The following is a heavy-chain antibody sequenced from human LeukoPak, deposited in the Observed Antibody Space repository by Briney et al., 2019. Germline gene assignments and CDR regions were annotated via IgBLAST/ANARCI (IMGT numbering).Heavy chain of an antibody. CDR1: GDSVSSNSAA. V-gene: IGHV6-1*01. Sequence: SQTLSLTCAISGDSVSSNSAAWNWIRQSPSRGLEWLGRTYYRSKWYNDYAVSVKSRITINPDTSKNQFSLQLNSVTPEDTAVYFCARGRVSSSSWSSTYYYYFYMDVWGKGTTVTVSS. D-gene: IGHD6-13*01. CDR2: TYYRSKWYN. CDR3: ARGRVSSSSWSSTYYYYFYMDV. J-gene: IGHJ6*03.